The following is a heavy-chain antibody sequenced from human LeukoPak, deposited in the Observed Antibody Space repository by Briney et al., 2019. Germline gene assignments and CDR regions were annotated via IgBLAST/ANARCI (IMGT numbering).Heavy chain of an antibody. CDR3: ARQNFWSGYVDY. Sequence: SETPSLTCAVYGGSFSGYYWGWIRQPPGKGLEWIGEINHSGSTNYNPSLKSRVTISVDTSKNQFSLKLSSVTAADTAVYYCARQNFWSGYVDYWGQGTLVTVSS. CDR1: GGSFSGYY. J-gene: IGHJ4*02. CDR2: INHSGST. V-gene: IGHV4-34*01. D-gene: IGHD3-3*01.